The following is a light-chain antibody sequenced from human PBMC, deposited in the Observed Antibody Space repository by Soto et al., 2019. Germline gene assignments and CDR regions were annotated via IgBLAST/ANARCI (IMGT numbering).Light chain of an antibody. CDR1: QSINNI. V-gene: IGKV1-39*01. J-gene: IGKJ4*01. Sequence: DIQMTQSPSSLSASVGDSVTISCRARQSINNILHWYQQKTGKAPKTLIYDAFSLQSGVPSRFSGGGSGTDFTLTISSLQPEDCATYYCQHGYNIPLTFGGGTKVEMK. CDR2: DAF. CDR3: QHGYNIPLT.